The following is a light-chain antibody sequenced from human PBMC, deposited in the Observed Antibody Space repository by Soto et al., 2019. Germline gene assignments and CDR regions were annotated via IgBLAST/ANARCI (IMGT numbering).Light chain of an antibody. CDR1: QNIRSR. V-gene: IGKV1-5*01. CDR2: DAS. J-gene: IGKJ1*01. CDR3: QQNYRATPWT. Sequence: DIQMTQSPSSLSASVGDRVTITCRASQNIRSRLAWFQQEPGKAPKLLIYDASSLESGVPSRFSGSGSGTEFTHTISSLQPDDFATYYCQQNYRATPWTFGQGTKVDIK.